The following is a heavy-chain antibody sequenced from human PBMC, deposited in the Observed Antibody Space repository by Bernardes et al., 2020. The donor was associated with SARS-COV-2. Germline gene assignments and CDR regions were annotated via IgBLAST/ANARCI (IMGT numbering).Heavy chain of an antibody. J-gene: IGHJ6*02. Sequence: ASVKVSCKVSGYILSKLSMHWVRQAPGKGLEWMGGPDPEDGERRYAQKFQGRVTMTDDTSTDTTYMELISLRSEDTAVYYCATTRYSMSSYGYYYGLDVWGQGTTVTVTS. V-gene: IGHV1-24*01. D-gene: IGHD6-6*01. CDR3: ATTRYSMSSYGYYYGLDV. CDR2: PDPEDGER. CDR1: GYILSKLS.